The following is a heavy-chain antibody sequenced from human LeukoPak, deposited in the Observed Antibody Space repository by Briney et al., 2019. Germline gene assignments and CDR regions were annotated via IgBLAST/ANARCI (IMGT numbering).Heavy chain of an antibody. Sequence: SETLSLTCAVYGGSFSGYYWSWIRQPPGKGLEWIGEINHSGSTNYNPSLKSRVTISVDTSKNQFSLKLSSVTAADTAVYYCARHVTAMGGLDYWGQGTLVTVSS. CDR3: ARHVTAMGGLDY. CDR2: INHSGST. J-gene: IGHJ4*02. V-gene: IGHV4-34*01. D-gene: IGHD5-18*01. CDR1: GGSFSGYY.